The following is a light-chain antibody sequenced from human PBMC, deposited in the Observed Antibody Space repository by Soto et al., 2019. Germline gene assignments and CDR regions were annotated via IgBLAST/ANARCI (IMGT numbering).Light chain of an antibody. CDR3: QQHRT. CDR2: VAS. Sequence: ENVLTQSPATLSLSPGERATLSCRASQSVSSYSAWYQQKPGQAPRLLIYVASNRATGIPARLSGSGSGTDFTLTISSLAPEDFAVYFCQQHRTFGQGTKVDIK. V-gene: IGKV3-11*01. CDR1: QSVSSY. J-gene: IGKJ1*01.